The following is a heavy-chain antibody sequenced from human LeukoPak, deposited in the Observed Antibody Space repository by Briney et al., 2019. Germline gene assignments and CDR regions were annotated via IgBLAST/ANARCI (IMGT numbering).Heavy chain of an antibody. J-gene: IGHJ4*02. CDR3: AKDLRRLDY. CDR1: GFTFSNYA. Sequence: GGSLRLSCAASGFTFSNYAMNWVRQAPGKGLEWVSGISGSGGNTYYADSVKGRFTISRDNSKNTLYLQMNSLRAEDTAVYYCAKDLRRLDYWGQGTLVTVSS. V-gene: IGHV3-23*01. CDR2: ISGSGGNT.